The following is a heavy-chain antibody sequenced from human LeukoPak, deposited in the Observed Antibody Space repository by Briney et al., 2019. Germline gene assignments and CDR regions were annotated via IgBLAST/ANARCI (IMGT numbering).Heavy chain of an antibody. V-gene: IGHV3-23*01. J-gene: IGHJ4*02. CDR2: ICCSGGSK. D-gene: IGHD2-21*02. CDR1: GLTVSDNY. CDR3: AKDQRTAPRGIDF. Sequence: PGGSLRLSCAASGLTVSDNYMHWVRQAPGKGLEWVAVICCSGGSKYYADSVKGRFTISRDNSKNTLYLQMTSLGAEDTAVYYCAKDQRTAPRGIDFWGQGALVTVSS.